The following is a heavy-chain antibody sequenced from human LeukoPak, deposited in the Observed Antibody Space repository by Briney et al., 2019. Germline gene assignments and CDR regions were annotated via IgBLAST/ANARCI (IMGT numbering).Heavy chain of an antibody. J-gene: IGHJ4*02. Sequence: GGSLRLSCAASGFTFSNAWMSWVRQAPGKGLEWVSAISGSGGSTYYADSVKGRFTISRDNSKNTLYLQMNSLRAEDTAVYYCAKGSGTYSFDYWGQGTLVTVSS. CDR1: GFTFSNAW. V-gene: IGHV3-23*01. CDR2: ISGSGGST. CDR3: AKGSGTYSFDY. D-gene: IGHD1-26*01.